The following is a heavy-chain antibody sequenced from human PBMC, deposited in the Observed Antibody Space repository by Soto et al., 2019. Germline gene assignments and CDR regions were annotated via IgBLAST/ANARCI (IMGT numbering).Heavy chain of an antibody. V-gene: IGHV3-23*01. Sequence: EVQLLESGGGLVQPGGSLRLSCAASGFTFSNYAMSWVRQAPGKGLEWLSSISASGGSTYYADSVKGRFTISSDNSKDTLYLQMYSLRAEDTAVYYCAKRHSSGFDYWGQGTLVTVSS. CDR1: GFTFSNYA. D-gene: IGHD6-19*01. CDR2: ISASGGST. J-gene: IGHJ4*02. CDR3: AKRHSSGFDY.